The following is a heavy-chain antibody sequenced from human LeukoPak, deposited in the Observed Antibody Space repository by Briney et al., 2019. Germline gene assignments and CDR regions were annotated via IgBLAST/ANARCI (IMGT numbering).Heavy chain of an antibody. CDR2: IIPIFGSA. V-gene: IGHV1-69*05. D-gene: IGHD5-18*01. Sequence: SVKVSCKASGGTFSSYDISWVRQAPGQGLEWMGRIIPIFGSANYAQKFQGRVTITTDESTSTAYMELSSLRSEDTAVYYCARAVSVGDTAIVLWGQGTLVTVSS. CDR3: ARAVSVGDTAIVL. J-gene: IGHJ4*02. CDR1: GGTFSSYD.